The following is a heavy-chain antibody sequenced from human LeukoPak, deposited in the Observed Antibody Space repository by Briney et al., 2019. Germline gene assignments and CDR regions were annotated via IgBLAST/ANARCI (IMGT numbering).Heavy chain of an antibody. CDR2: IHSNSGAT. Sequence: ASVKVSRKASGYTFTNYYIHWVRQAPGQGLDWMGCIHSNSGATNYAQKFQGRFTMTTDTSITTAYMELTRLTSDDTAVYYCARDGSSWSHDYWGQGTLVTVSS. V-gene: IGHV1-2*02. D-gene: IGHD6-13*01. CDR1: GYTFTNYY. J-gene: IGHJ4*02. CDR3: ARDGSSWSHDY.